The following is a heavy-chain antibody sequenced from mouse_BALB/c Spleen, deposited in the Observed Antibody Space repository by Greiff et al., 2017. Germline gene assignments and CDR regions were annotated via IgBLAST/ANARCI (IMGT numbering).Heavy chain of an antibody. Sequence: ESGAELVKPGASVKLSCTASGFNIKDTYMHWVKQRPEQGLEWIGRIDPANGNTKYDPKFQGKATITADTSSNTAYLQLSSLTSEDTAVYYCASHYFDYWGQGTTLTVSS. CDR1: GFNIKDTY. J-gene: IGHJ2*01. CDR2: IDPANGNT. CDR3: ASHYFDY. V-gene: IGHV14-3*02.